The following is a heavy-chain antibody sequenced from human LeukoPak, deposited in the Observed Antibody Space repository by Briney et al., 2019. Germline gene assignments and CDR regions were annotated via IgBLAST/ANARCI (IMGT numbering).Heavy chain of an antibody. D-gene: IGHD5-18*01. CDR3: ARDPYSYGYVNY. V-gene: IGHV3-30*04. CDR1: GFTFSSYA. J-gene: IGHJ4*02. Sequence: PGGSLRLSCAASGFTFSSYAMHRVRQAPGKGLEWVAVISYDGSNKYYADSVKGRFTISRDNSKNTLYLQMNSLRAEDTAVYYCARDPYSYGYVNYWGQGTLVTVSS. CDR2: ISYDGSNK.